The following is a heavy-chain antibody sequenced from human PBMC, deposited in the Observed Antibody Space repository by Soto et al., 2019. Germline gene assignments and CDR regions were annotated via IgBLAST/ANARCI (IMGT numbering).Heavy chain of an antibody. Sequence: QLQLQESGPGLVKPSETLSLTCTVSGGSISSRGYYWGWIRQPPGKGLEWIGTIYYSGSTYYNPSLKSRVTISVDMSKNQFSLKLSSVTAADTAVYYCATSNWFDPWGQGTLVTVSS. CDR2: IYYSGST. CDR3: ATSNWFDP. CDR1: GGSISSRGYY. J-gene: IGHJ5*02. V-gene: IGHV4-39*01.